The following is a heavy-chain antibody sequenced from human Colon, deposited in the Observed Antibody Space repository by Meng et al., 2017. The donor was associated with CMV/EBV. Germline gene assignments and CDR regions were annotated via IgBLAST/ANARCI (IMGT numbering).Heavy chain of an antibody. CDR2: ISSSGSSI. V-gene: IGHV3-48*03. CDR1: GFTFSSYA. CDR3: ARGYCRSASCYRNPWVVWAFDI. D-gene: IGHD2-2*01. Sequence: GGSLRLSCAASGFTFSSYAMSWVRQAPGKGLEWVSYISSSGSSIYYADSVKGRFTISRDNAKNSLYLQMNSLRAEDTALYYCARGYCRSASCYRNPWVVWAFDIWGQGTMVTVSS. J-gene: IGHJ3*02.